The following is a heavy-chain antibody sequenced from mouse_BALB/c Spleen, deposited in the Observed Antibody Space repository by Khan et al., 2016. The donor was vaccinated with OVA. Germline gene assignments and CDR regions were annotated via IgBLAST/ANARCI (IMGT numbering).Heavy chain of an antibody. D-gene: IGHD1-1*01. V-gene: IGHV1-7*01. J-gene: IGHJ3*01. CDR1: GYTFTNYW. Sequence: QVQLQQSGAELAKPGASVTMSCKATGYTFTNYWMQWVKQRPGQGQEWIGYIDPSTGYTEYNQKFKDKATFTADKSSSTAYMQLSSLRSEDTAVYCVSSLVSTYTGVGYWGQGTLVTVSA. CDR3: SSLVSTYTGVGY. CDR2: IDPSTGYT.